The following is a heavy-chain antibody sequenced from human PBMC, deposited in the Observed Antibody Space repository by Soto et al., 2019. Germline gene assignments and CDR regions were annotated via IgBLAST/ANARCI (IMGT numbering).Heavy chain of an antibody. Sequence: GWSLRPSCAASVFTFSRFDMHWVRQVTGKRLEWVSGIGTSGDPYYAVSVKGRFTVSRDNAKNSIFLEMNSLRAGDTAVYFCARAVPGYGGYYFDYWGQGALVTASS. J-gene: IGHJ4*02. CDR3: ARAVPGYGGYYFDY. CDR1: VFTFSRFD. V-gene: IGHV3-13*05. CDR2: IGTSGDP. D-gene: IGHD4-17*01.